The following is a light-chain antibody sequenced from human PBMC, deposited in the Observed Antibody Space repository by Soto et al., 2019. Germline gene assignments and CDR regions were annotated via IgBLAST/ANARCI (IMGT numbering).Light chain of an antibody. CDR1: RSLTRW. CDR2: GAS. CDR3: LQDINYPWT. J-gene: IGKJ1*01. Sequence: DIQMSQSPSTLSASVGDRVTITCRASRSLTRWLAWYQQKPGKPPKVLIYGASNLQSGVPPRFSGSGSGTDFTLAISSLQPEDSATYYCLQDINYPWTFGQGTKVDIK. V-gene: IGKV1-5*01.